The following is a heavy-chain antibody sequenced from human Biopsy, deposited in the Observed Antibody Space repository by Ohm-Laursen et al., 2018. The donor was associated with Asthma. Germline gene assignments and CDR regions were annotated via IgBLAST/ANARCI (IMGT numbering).Heavy chain of an antibody. CDR2: VNTGNGDT. Sequence: SVKVSCKASGYNFISFAIHWVRQAPGQRLEWMGWVNTGNGDTKYSQKFQGRVTITRDTSASTAYMELRSLRSEDTATYYCAGTYYDFWAGQVKVVFGVWGKGTMVPVSS. J-gene: IGHJ3*01. CDR3: AGTYYDFWAGQVKVVFGV. D-gene: IGHD3-3*01. V-gene: IGHV1-3*04. CDR1: GYNFISFA.